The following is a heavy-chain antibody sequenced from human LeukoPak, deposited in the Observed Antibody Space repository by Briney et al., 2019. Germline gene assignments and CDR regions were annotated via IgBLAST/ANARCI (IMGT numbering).Heavy chain of an antibody. D-gene: IGHD5-18*01. V-gene: IGHV3-23*01. CDR1: GFTFTIYA. CDR3: AKTIGTAMVPEGFNY. Sequence: GGSLRLSCAASGFTFTIYAMSWGRQAPRKGLGWGSGISGSVGSTYYADSVKGPLTLSRDTSNNTLYLQMNSVRAEDTAVYYCAKTIGTAMVPEGFNYWGQGAMVTVSS. J-gene: IGHJ4*02. CDR2: ISGSVGST.